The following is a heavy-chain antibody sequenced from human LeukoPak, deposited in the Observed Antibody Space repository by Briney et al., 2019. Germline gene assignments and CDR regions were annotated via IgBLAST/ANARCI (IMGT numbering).Heavy chain of an antibody. CDR2: VYTSGST. CDR1: GGSISGYY. CDR3: ARLITGTTTAFDI. V-gene: IGHV4-4*07. D-gene: IGHD1-7*01. J-gene: IGHJ3*02. Sequence: KPSETLSLTCSVSGGSISGYYWTWIRQPAGKGLEWIGRVYTSGSTHCNPSLKTRLTMSVDTSKNQFSLKLSSVTAADTAVYYCARLITGTTTAFDIWGQGTMVTVSS.